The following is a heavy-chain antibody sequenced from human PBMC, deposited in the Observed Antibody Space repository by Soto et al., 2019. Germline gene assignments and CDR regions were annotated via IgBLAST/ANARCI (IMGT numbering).Heavy chain of an antibody. J-gene: IGHJ4*02. CDR3: ARGLYYDSSGYYYDY. D-gene: IGHD3-22*01. Sequence: QVQLVESGGGVVQPGRSLRLSCAASGLTFSSYAMHWVRQAPGKGLEWVAVISYDGSNKYYADSVKGRFTISRDNSKNTLYLQMNSLRAEETAVYYCARGLYYDSSGYYYDYWGQGTLVTVSS. CDR1: GLTFSSYA. V-gene: IGHV3-30-3*01. CDR2: ISYDGSNK.